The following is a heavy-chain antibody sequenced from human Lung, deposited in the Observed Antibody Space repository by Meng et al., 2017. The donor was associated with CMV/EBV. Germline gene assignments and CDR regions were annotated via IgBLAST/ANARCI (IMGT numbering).Heavy chain of an antibody. J-gene: IGHJ4*02. CDR1: GYTFTSYG. Sequence: SVXVSXXASGYTFTSYGIIWVRQAPGQGLEWMGWISPYDGNTNYAQTLQDRVTITTDTPTSTAYMELRSLRSDDTAVYFCARERGYCGTTSCSYYFDYWGQGXLVTVSS. V-gene: IGHV1-18*01. CDR2: ISPYDGNT. D-gene: IGHD2-2*01. CDR3: ARERGYCGTTSCSYYFDY.